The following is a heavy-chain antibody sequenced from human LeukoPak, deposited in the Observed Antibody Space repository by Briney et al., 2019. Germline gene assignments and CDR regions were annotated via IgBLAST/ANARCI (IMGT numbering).Heavy chain of an antibody. J-gene: IGHJ4*02. D-gene: IGHD6-19*01. Sequence: SETLSLTCTVSGGSISSSPYYWGWIRQPPGKGLEWIGNIYYSGSAYYNPSLKTRVTISVDTSKNQFSLKLTSVTAADTAVYYCARHASVDGNWPRPLDYWGQGRIITVSS. V-gene: IGHV4-39*01. CDR3: ARHASVDGNWPRPLDY. CDR2: IYYSGSA. CDR1: GGSISSSPYY.